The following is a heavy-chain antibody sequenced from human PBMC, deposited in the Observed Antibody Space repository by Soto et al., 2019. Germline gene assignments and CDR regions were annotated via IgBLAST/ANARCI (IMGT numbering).Heavy chain of an antibody. CDR1: GGSFSGYY. CDR2: INHSGST. V-gene: IGHV4-34*01. J-gene: IGHJ4*02. Sequence: KSSETLSLTCAVYGGSFSGYYWSWIRQPPGKGLEWIGEINHSGSTNYNPSLKSRVTISVDTSKNQFSLKLSSVTAADTAVYYCARGRLRPMVRGVIKLYYFDYWGQGTLVTVSS. D-gene: IGHD3-10*01. CDR3: ARGRLRPMVRGVIKLYYFDY.